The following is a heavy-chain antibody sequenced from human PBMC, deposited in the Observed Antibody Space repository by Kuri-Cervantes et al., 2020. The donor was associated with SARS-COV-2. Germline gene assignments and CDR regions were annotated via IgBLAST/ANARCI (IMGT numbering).Heavy chain of an antibody. D-gene: IGHD5-24*01. CDR1: GGTFSSYA. V-gene: IGHV1-69*05. CDR3: ERDLGDGYNFAGDAFDI. CDR2: IIPIFGTA. J-gene: IGHJ3*02. Sequence: SVKVSCKASGGTFSSYAISWVRQAPGQGLEWMGGIIPIFGTANYAQKFQGRVTITTDESTSTAYMELSSLRSEDTAVYYCERDLGDGYNFAGDAFDIWGQGTMVTVSS.